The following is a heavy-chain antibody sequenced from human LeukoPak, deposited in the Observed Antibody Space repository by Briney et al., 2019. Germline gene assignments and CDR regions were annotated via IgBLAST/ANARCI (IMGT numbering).Heavy chain of an antibody. Sequence: GRSLRLSCAASEFTFSIYSMKWVRQAPGKGLEWISYISTDSSTIYYADSVKGRFTISRDNAKNSLYLQMNSLKTEDTAVYYCTTPPAAGNWFDPWGQGTLVTVSS. CDR1: EFTFSIYS. D-gene: IGHD6-13*01. CDR3: TTPPAAGNWFDP. CDR2: ISTDSSTI. V-gene: IGHV3-48*01. J-gene: IGHJ5*02.